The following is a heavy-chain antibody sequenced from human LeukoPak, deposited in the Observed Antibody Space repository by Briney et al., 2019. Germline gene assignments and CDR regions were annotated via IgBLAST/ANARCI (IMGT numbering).Heavy chain of an antibody. J-gene: IGHJ3*02. CDR2: IRSYGSYI. V-gene: IGHV3-21*01. CDR1: GFTFDSYN. Sequence: PGGSLRLSCAASGFTFDSYNMNWVRQAPGKGLDWVASIRSYGSYIHYADSVKGRFTISRDNAKNSLYLQMNSLRAEDTAVYYCARDKVWGSYRPDAFDIWGQGTMVTVTS. D-gene: IGHD3-16*02. CDR3: ARDKVWGSYRPDAFDI.